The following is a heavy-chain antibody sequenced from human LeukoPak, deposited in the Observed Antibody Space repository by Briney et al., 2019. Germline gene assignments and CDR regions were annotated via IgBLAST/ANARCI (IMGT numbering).Heavy chain of an antibody. J-gene: IGHJ4*02. D-gene: IGHD2-15*01. CDR3: ARVSVAGAQTHDY. CDR2: IYNGGPT. Sequence: GGSLRLSCAASGFNVSNNYMTWVRQAPGKGLEWVSVIYNGGPTYYASSVKGRFTISRDNSKNTLYLQMNSLRAEDTAVYYCARVSVAGAQTHDYWGQGTLVTVSS. CDR1: GFNVSNNY. V-gene: IGHV3-53*01.